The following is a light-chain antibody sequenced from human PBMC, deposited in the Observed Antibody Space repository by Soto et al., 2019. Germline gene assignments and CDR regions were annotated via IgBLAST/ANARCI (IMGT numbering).Light chain of an antibody. CDR2: AAT. V-gene: IGKV1-6*01. Sequence: AIQMTQSPSSLSASVGDRVTITCRASQGIVNSLGWYQQNPGKAPKLLIYAATSLQNGVPPRFSGSGSGTDFTLIISSLQPEDFATYYCLQDDNYPRTFGQGTKVEIK. CDR3: LQDDNYPRT. J-gene: IGKJ1*01. CDR1: QGIVNS.